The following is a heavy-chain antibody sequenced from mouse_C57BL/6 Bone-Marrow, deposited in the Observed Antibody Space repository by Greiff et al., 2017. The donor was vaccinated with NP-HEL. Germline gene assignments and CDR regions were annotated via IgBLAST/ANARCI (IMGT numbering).Heavy chain of an antibody. V-gene: IGHV5-12*01. J-gene: IGHJ1*03. CDR2: ISNGGGST. Sequence: EVKLVESGGGLVQPGGSLKLSCAASGFTFSDYYMYWVRQTPEKRLEWVAYISNGGGSTYYPDTVKGRFTISRDNAKNTLYLQMSRLKSEDTAMYYCARHPFYYYGSSYWYFDVWGTGTTVTVSS. CDR1: GFTFSDYY. D-gene: IGHD1-1*01. CDR3: ARHPFYYYGSSYWYFDV.